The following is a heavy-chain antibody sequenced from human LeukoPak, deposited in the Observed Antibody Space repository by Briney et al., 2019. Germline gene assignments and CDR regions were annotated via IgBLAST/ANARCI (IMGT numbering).Heavy chain of an antibody. D-gene: IGHD3-16*01. CDR1: GFTFTNSG. CDR3: SDLGYVDV. Sequence: GGSLRLSCAASGFTFTNSGMHWVRQAPGRGLEWVAFIQFHGSDIFYADSVEGRFTISRDNSKNTLYLQMNSLRAEDTAVYYCSDLGYVDVWGQGTTVTVSS. J-gene: IGHJ6*02. CDR2: IQFHGSDI. V-gene: IGHV3-30*02.